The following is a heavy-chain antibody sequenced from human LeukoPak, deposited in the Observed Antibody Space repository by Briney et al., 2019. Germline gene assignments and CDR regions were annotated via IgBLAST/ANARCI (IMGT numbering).Heavy chain of an antibody. CDR3: ARGTSSGWYGFDS. D-gene: IGHD6-19*01. J-gene: IGHJ4*02. CDR1: GGSISSYY. V-gene: IGHV4-59*01. CDR2: IYYSGTT. Sequence: PSETLSLTCTVSGGSISSYYWSWIRQPPGKGREWIGYIYYSGTTNYNPSLKSRVTISVDTSKNQFSLNLNSVTAADTAVYYCARGTSSGWYGFDSWGQGTLVTVSS.